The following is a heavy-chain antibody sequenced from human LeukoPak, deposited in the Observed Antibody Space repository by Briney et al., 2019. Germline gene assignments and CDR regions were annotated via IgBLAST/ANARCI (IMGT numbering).Heavy chain of an antibody. CDR2: IYYSGST. J-gene: IGHJ5*02. D-gene: IGHD2-15*01. CDR1: GGSISSYY. CDR3: ARHGVGLGGSGARPNWFDP. V-gene: IGHV4-59*08. Sequence: PSETLSLTCTVSGGSISSYYWSWIRQPPGKGLEWIGYIYYSGSTNYNPSLKSRVTISVDTSKNQFSLKLSSVTAADTAVYYCARHGVGLGGSGARPNWFDPWGQGTLVTVSS.